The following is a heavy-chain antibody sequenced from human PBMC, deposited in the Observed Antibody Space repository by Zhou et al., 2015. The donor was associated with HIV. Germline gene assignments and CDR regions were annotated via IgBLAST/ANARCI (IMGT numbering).Heavy chain of an antibody. V-gene: IGHV1-69*01. CDR2: IIPIFGTA. CDR3: ALYCSSTSCYPDYYGMDV. CDR1: GGTFSSYA. Sequence: QVQLVQSGAEVKKPGSSVKVSRKASGGTFSSYAISWVRQAPGQGLEWMGGIIPIFGTANYAQKFQGRVTITADESTSTAYMELSSLRSEDTAVYYCALYCSSTSCYPDYYGMDVWGQGTTVTVSS. D-gene: IGHD2-2*01. J-gene: IGHJ6*02.